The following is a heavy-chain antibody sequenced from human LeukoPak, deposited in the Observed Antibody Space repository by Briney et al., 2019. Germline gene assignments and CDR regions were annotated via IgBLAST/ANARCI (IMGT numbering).Heavy chain of an antibody. CDR2: INHSGST. CDR1: GGSFSGYY. CDR3: ARAGPRAFGVDAFDI. V-gene: IGHV4-34*01. D-gene: IGHD3-3*01. Sequence: SESLTLTCAVYGGSFSGYYWSWTRQPPGKGLEWIREINHSGSTNYNPSVKSRVTISVDTSKNPFYLQLNTVTAADTAVYYCARAGPRAFGVDAFDIWGQGTMVTVSS. J-gene: IGHJ3*02.